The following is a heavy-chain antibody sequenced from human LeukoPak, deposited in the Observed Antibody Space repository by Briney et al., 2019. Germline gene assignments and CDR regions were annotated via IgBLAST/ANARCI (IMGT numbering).Heavy chain of an antibody. V-gene: IGHV3-7*01. D-gene: IGHD2-15*01. CDR2: IKQDGSEK. Sequence: GGSLRLSCGASGFSFTTYWMAWVRQAPGKGLEWVANIKQDGSEKYYVDSVKGRFTISRDNAKNSLYLQMNSLRAEDTAVYYCARGVACAYWGQGTLVTVSS. CDR3: ARGVACAY. J-gene: IGHJ4*02. CDR1: GFSFTTYW.